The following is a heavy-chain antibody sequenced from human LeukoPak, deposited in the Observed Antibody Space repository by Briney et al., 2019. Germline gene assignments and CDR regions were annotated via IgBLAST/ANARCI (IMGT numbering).Heavy chain of an antibody. D-gene: IGHD1-1*01. CDR2: IYYSAKT. CDR1: GGSISSSSYY. Sequence: SETLSLTCTVSGGSISSSSYYWDWIRQPPGKGLEWIGSIYYSAKTYYNPSLKSRLTISVDTSRNQFSLRLTSVTAADTAVYYCAREGTAGTNLNWFDPWGQGTLVTVSS. V-gene: IGHV4-39*02. J-gene: IGHJ5*02. CDR3: AREGTAGTNLNWFDP.